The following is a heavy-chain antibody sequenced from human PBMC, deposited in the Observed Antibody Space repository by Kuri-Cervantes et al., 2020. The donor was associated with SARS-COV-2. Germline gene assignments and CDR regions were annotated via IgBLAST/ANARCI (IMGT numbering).Heavy chain of an antibody. D-gene: IGHD1-14*01. Sequence: GESLKISCAASGFTFSSYEMNWVRQAPGKGLEWVSAISGSGGSTYYADSVKGRFTISRDNSKNTLYLQMNSLRAEDTAVYYCAKGRIHHSDAFDIWGQGTMVTVSS. J-gene: IGHJ3*02. CDR2: ISGSGGST. CDR1: GFTFSSYE. CDR3: AKGRIHHSDAFDI. V-gene: IGHV3-23*01.